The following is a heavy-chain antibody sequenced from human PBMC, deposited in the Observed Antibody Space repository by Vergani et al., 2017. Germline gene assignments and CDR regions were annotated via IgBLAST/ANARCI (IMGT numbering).Heavy chain of an antibody. Sequence: DVQLVQSGAEVKKPGTTVKISCKVSGYTLTDYWMHWVQQAPGKGLEWMGAVDPEDGETVYAEKFQARVTITADTSRDTAYMELSSLRSEDTAVYYCATAGGYNWFDPWGQGTLVTVSS. CDR2: VDPEDGET. D-gene: IGHD3-10*01. J-gene: IGHJ5*02. CDR3: ATAGGYNWFDP. CDR1: GYTLTDYW. V-gene: IGHV1-69-2*01.